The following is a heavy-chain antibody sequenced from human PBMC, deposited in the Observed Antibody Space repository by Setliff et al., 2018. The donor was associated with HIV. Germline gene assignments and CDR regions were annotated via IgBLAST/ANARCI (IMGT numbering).Heavy chain of an antibody. CDR3: ARDRVEVVVEPEADIISHYYYMDV. Sequence: SETLSLTCTVSGDSISSSTNYWTWIRQPAGKGLEWIGHIYTTGRTNFNPSLKSRVTMSVDTSKNQFSLKVRSVTAADTAVYYCARDRVEVVVEPEADIISHYYYMDVWGKGTTVTVSS. CDR1: GDSISSSTNY. J-gene: IGHJ6*03. V-gene: IGHV4-61*09. CDR2: IYTTGRT. D-gene: IGHD2-21*01.